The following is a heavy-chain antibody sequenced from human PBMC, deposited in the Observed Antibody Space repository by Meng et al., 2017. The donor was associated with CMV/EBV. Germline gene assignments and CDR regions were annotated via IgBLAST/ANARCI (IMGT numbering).Heavy chain of an antibody. CDR2: IYSGGST. CDR1: GFTVSSNY. V-gene: IGHV3-66*01. CDR3: ARIGSGSYSWDY. D-gene: IGHD1-26*01. Sequence: VQVVECGGCWCQPGVSLRLSCAAFGFTVSSNYMSWVRQAPGKGLEWVSVIYSGGSTYYADSVKGRFTISRDNSKNTLYLQMNSLRAEDTAVYYCARIGSGSYSWDYWGQGTLVTVSS. J-gene: IGHJ4*02.